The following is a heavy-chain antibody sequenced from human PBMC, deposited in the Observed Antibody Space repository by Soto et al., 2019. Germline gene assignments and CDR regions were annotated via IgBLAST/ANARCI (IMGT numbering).Heavy chain of an antibody. CDR2: ISSTTNYI. CDR1: GFTFTRYS. Sequence: RGSLRISCAASGFTFTRYSMNWVRQAQGKGLEWVSSISSTTNYIYYGDSMKGRFTISRDNAKNSLYLEMNSLRAEDTAVYYCARESEDLTSNFDYWGQGTLVTVSS. J-gene: IGHJ4*02. V-gene: IGHV3-21*06. CDR3: ARESEDLTSNFDY.